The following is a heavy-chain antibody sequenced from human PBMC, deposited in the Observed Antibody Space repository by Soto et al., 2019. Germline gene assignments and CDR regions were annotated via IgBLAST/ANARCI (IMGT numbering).Heavy chain of an antibody. D-gene: IGHD2-8*01. CDR3: ASSVEMVYAMDPYFDY. J-gene: IGHJ4*02. CDR2: INPNSGGT. CDR1: GYTFTGYY. Sequence: GGLVKVSCKASGYTFTGYYMHWVRQAPGQGLEWMGWINPNSGGTNYAQKFQGRVTMTRDTSISTAYMELSRLRSDDTAVYYCASSVEMVYAMDPYFDYWGQGTLVTVSS. V-gene: IGHV1-2*02.